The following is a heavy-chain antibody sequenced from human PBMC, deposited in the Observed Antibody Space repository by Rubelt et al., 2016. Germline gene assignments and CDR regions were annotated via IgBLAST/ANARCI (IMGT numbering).Heavy chain of an antibody. J-gene: IGHJ5*02. CDR1: GYSISSGYY. CDR2: IYYSGST. Sequence: QVQLQESGSGLVKPSETLSLTCTVSGYSISSGYYWGWIRQPPGKGLEWIGSIYYSGSTYYNPSLKCRVTISVDTSKNQFSLKRSSLTAADTAVYYCARHRTHIVVVASGGWFDPWGQGTLVTVSS. D-gene: IGHD2-2*01. V-gene: IGHV4-38-2*02. CDR3: ARHRTHIVVVASGGWFDP.